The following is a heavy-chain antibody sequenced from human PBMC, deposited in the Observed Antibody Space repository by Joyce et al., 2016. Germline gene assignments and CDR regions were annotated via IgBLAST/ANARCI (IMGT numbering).Heavy chain of an antibody. V-gene: IGHV4-34*01. D-gene: IGHD3-10*01. CDR3: ARARRGIILARGEMGEYLQH. Sequence: QVQLQEWGAGLLKPSETLSLTCAVYGCSLSGYYWSWIRQAPGMGLEWIGEVNDRGRTNYNPSLKSRATTSMDTSKNQFSLRLTTVTAADTAVYFCARARRGIILARGEMGEYLQHWGRGTVVIVSS. CDR1: GCSLSGYY. J-gene: IGHJ1*01. CDR2: VNDRGRT.